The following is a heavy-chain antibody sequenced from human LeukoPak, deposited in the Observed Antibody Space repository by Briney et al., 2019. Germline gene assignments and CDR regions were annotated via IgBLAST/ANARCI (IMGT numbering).Heavy chain of an antibody. V-gene: IGHV3-23*01. Sequence: XGSLRLSCAASGFTFSSYAMSWVRQAPGKGLEWVSAISGSGGSTYYADSVKGRFTISRDNSKNTLYLQMNSLRAEDTAVYYCAKSGGYCSSTSCYFHYFDYWGQGTLVTVSS. J-gene: IGHJ4*02. CDR1: GFTFSSYA. CDR2: ISGSGGST. CDR3: AKSGGYCSSTSCYFHYFDY. D-gene: IGHD2-2*01.